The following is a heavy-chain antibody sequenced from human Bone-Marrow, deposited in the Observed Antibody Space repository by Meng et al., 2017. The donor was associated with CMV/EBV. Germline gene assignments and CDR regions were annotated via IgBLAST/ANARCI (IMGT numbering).Heavy chain of an antibody. CDR1: GFSFSDQY. CDR3: ARDSIHCSSTSCYIDY. D-gene: IGHD2-2*01. J-gene: IGHJ4*02. Sequence: GGSLRLSCAASGFSFSDQYMDWVRQAPGKGLEWVSSISSSSSYIYYADSVKGRFTISRDNAKNSLYLQMNSLRAEDTAVYYCARDSIHCSSTSCYIDYWGQGTLVTVSS. CDR2: ISSSSSYI. V-gene: IGHV3-21*01.